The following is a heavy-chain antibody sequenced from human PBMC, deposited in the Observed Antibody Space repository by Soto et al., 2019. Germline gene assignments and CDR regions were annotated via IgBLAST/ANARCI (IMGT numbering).Heavy chain of an antibody. CDR3: ARESGPSDH. J-gene: IGHJ4*02. CDR1: GYTFSNYA. D-gene: IGHD1-26*01. CDR2: ISANNGKT. Sequence: QVQLVQSGAEVKKPGASVKVSCKASGYTFSNYALSWVRQAHGQGLEWMGWISANNGKTNYAQKFQGRVTMTTDTSTNTAYMELRSLRSDDTAVYYCARESGPSDHWGQGTLVTVSS. V-gene: IGHV1-18*01.